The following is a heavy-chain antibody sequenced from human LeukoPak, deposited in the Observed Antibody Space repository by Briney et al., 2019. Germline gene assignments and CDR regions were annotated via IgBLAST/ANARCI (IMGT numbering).Heavy chain of an antibody. D-gene: IGHD6-6*01. CDR3: ARAYSSSVPFDD. CDR1: GGSISSYY. J-gene: IGHJ4*02. V-gene: IGHV4-59*01. Sequence: PSETLSLTCTVSGGSISSYYWSWIRQPPGKGLEWIGYIYYSGSTNYNPSLKSRVTISVDKAKNQFSLKLSSVTAEDTAVYYCARAYSSSVPFDDWGQGTLVTVSS. CDR2: IYYSGST.